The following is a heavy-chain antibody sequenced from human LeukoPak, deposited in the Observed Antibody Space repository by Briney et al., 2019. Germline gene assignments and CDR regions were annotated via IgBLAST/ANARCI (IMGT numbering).Heavy chain of an antibody. CDR3: ATRYGDIPY. Sequence: PGGSLRLSCEASGSTFSSYSMHWVRQTPGRGLEWLSYISSSSSTKYYADSVKGRFTISRDNAKNSLYLQMNSLRAEDTAVYYCATRYGDIPYWGQGTLVTVSS. CDR2: ISSSSSTK. D-gene: IGHD4-17*01. CDR1: GSTFSSYS. J-gene: IGHJ4*02. V-gene: IGHV3-48*04.